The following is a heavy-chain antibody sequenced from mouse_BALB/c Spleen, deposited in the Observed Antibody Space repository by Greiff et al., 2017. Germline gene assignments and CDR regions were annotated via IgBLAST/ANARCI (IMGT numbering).Heavy chain of an antibody. CDR2: INPSNGRT. V-gene: IGHV1S81*02. Sequence: QVQLKQPGAELVKPGASVKLSCKASGYTFTSYWMHWVKQRPGQGLEWIGEINPSNGRTNYNEKFKSKATLTVDTSASTAYMQLSSLTSEDSAVYYCARRDGWFAYWGQGRLVTVAA. J-gene: IGHJ3*01. CDR1: GYTFTSYW. CDR3: ARRDGWFAY.